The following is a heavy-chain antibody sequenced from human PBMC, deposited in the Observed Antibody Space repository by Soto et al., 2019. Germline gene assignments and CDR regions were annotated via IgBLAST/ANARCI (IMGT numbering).Heavy chain of an antibody. CDR2: IYYSGST. J-gene: IGHJ4*02. D-gene: IGHD3-3*01. Sequence: SETLSLTCTVSGGSISSYYWSWIRQPPGKGLEWIGYIYYSGSTNYNPSLKSRVTISVDTSQNQFSLKLSSVTAADTSVYYCGRCTMAYYLDYWGQGTLVTVSS. V-gene: IGHV4-59*01. CDR3: GRCTMAYYLDY. CDR1: GGSISSYY.